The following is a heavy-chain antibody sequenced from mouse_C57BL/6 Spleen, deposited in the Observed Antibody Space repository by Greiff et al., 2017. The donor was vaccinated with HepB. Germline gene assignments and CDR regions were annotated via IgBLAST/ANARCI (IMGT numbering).Heavy chain of an antibody. CDR1: GYTFTSYW. J-gene: IGHJ2*01. CDR3: ARRRAAQATYFDY. D-gene: IGHD3-2*02. V-gene: IGHV1-59*01. CDR2: IDPSDSYT. Sequence: VQLQQPGAELVRPGTSVKLSCKASGYTFTSYWMHWVKQRPGQGLEWIGVIDPSDSYTNYNQKFKGKATLTVDTSSSTAYMQLSSLTSEDSAVYYCARRRAAQATYFDYWGQGTTLTVSS.